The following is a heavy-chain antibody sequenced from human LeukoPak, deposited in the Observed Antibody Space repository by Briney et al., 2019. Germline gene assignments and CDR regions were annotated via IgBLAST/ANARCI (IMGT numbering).Heavy chain of an antibody. CDR3: ARTETWNGAFDI. Sequence: SETLSLSCTVSGGSISSGDYYWSWLRQPPGKGLEWIGYIYYSGSTYYNPSLKSRVTISVDTSKNQFSLKLSSVTAADTAVYYCARTETWNGAFDIWGQGTMATVSS. D-gene: IGHD1-1*01. J-gene: IGHJ3*02. V-gene: IGHV4-30-4*01. CDR1: GGSISSGDYY. CDR2: IYYSGST.